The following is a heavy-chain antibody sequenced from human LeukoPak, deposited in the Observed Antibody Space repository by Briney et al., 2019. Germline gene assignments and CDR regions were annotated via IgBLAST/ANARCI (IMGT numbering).Heavy chain of an antibody. CDR2: INPSGGST. V-gene: IGHV1-46*01. J-gene: IGHJ5*02. CDR3: ARDPSGESTPNWFDP. Sequence: ASVKVSRKASGYTFTSYYMHWVRQAPGQGLEWMGIINPSGGSTSYAQKFQGRVTMTRDTSTSTVYMELSSLRSEDTAVYYCARDPSGESTPNWFDPWGQGTLVTVSS. D-gene: IGHD3-10*01. CDR1: GYTFTSYY.